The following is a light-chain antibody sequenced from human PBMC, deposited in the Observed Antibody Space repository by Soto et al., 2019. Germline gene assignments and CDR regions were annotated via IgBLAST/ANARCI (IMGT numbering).Light chain of an antibody. V-gene: IGKV1-9*01. CDR3: QNYNSYSII. CDR2: AAS. J-gene: IGKJ4*01. CDR1: QGISSY. Sequence: TQGPSFSSALVASSDTITCRASQGISSYLAWYQQKPGKAPKLLIYAASTLQSGVPSRFSGSGSGTDFTLTISSLQPDDVATYYCQNYNSYSIIFCGGTKVDIK.